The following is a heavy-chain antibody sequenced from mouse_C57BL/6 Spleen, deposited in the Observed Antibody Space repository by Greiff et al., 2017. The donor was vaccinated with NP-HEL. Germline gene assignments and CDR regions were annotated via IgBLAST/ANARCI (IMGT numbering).Heavy chain of an antibody. CDR1: GFSLTSYG. CDR2: IWSGGST. D-gene: IGHD1-1*01. CDR3: ARGGIYYYGSSYWYFDV. J-gene: IGHJ1*03. Sequence: QVQLQQSGPGLVQPSQSLSITCTVSGFSLTSYGVHWVRQSPGKGLEWLGVIWSGGSTDYNAAFISRLSISKDNSKSQVFFKMNSLQADDTAIYYCARGGIYYYGSSYWYFDVWGTGTTVTVSS. V-gene: IGHV2-2*01.